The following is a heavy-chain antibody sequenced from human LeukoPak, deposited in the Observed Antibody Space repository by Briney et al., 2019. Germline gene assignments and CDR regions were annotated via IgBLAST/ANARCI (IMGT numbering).Heavy chain of an antibody. CDR2: IYYSGST. V-gene: IGHV4-59*08. CDR3: ARREGAAFDI. CDR1: WGARSSDN. Sequence: SESPSLTSTVSWGARSSDNWSWIRRPPWKEQKWIGYIYYSGSTNYNPSLKSRVTITVDTSKNQFSLKLSSVTAADTAVYYCARREGAAFDIWGQGKMVTVSS. J-gene: IGHJ3*02. D-gene: IGHD1-26*01.